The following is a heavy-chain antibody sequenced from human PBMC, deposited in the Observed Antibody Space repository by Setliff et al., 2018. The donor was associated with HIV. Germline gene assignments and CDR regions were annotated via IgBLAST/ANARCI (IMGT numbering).Heavy chain of an antibody. V-gene: IGHV1-2*02. Sequence: VKVSCKASGYTFTNYYLHWVRQAPGQGLEWMGWINPNSGGTNYAQKFQGRVTMTRDTSISTAYMELSRLRYDDTAIYYCARDPFLWEVTPPWGQGTLVTVSS. J-gene: IGHJ5*02. CDR2: INPNSGGT. D-gene: IGHD3-10*01. CDR3: ARDPFLWEVTPP. CDR1: GYTFTNYY.